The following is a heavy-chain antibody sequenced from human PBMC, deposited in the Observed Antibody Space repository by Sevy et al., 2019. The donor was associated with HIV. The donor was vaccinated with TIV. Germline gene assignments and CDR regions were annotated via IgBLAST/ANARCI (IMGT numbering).Heavy chain of an antibody. CDR3: VRDDRDGYFEY. Sequence: ASVKVSCKASGYTFTGYYMHWMRQAPGQGLEWMGWINPDGGGPIYAPKFQGRVTLTRDTSISTAYMDLSRLKSDDTAVYYCVRDDRDGYFEYWGQRTLVTVSS. V-gene: IGHV1-2*02. J-gene: IGHJ4*02. CDR1: GYTFTGYY. CDR2: INPDGGGP.